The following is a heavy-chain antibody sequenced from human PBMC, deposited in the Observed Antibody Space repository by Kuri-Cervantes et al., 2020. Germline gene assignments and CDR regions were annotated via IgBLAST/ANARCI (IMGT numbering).Heavy chain of an antibody. Sequence: GESLKISCAASGFTVSSNYMSWARQAPGKGLEWVSVIYSGGSTYYADSVKGRFTISRDNSKNTLYLQMNSLRAEDTAVYYCARGDYGDNRWGYFDLWGRGTLVTVSS. V-gene: IGHV3-53*01. J-gene: IGHJ2*01. CDR1: GFTVSSNY. CDR2: IYSGGST. CDR3: ARGDYGDNRWGYFDL. D-gene: IGHD4-23*01.